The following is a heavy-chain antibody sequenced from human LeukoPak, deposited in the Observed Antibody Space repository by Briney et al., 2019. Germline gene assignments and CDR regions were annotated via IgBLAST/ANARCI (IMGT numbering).Heavy chain of an antibody. CDR3: AKDGGLWVSAHWGDS. CDR1: GFTFSSYG. CDR2: IWYDGSNK. J-gene: IGHJ4*02. D-gene: IGHD7-27*01. Sequence: GGSLRLSCAASGFTFSSYGMHWVRQAPGKGLGWVAVIWYDGSNKYYADSVKGRFTVSRDDSKNTLYLQMNSLRAEDTAVYYCAKDGGLWVSAHWGDSWGRGTLVTVSS. V-gene: IGHV3-33*06.